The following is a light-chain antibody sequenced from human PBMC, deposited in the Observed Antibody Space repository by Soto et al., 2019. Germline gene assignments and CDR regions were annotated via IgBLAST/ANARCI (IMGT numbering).Light chain of an antibody. V-gene: IGKV1D-13*01. J-gene: IGKJ3*01. CDR1: QVISSA. Sequence: AIQLTQSPSSLSASVGDRVTITCRASQVISSALAWYQQKPGKPPKLLMYDVSSLESGVPSRFSGSGSGTDFTLTISSLQPEDFTTYYCQQFSDYPFTFGPGTRVDIK. CDR2: DVS. CDR3: QQFSDYPFT.